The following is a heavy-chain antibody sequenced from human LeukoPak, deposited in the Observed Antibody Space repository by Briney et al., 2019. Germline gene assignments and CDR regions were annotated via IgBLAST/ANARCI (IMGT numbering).Heavy chain of an antibody. J-gene: IGHJ4*02. CDR2: IYYTGSA. CDR1: GGSMSAYY. D-gene: IGHD1-14*01. CDR3: AGMRITTPTVRTLDY. V-gene: IGHV4-59*01. Sequence: SETLSLTCTVSGGSMSAYYWTWIRQPPGKGLEWIGFIYYTGSANYNPSLKSRVTISVDTSKNQFSLKLSSVTAADTAVYYCAGMRITTPTVRTLDYWGQGTLVTVSS.